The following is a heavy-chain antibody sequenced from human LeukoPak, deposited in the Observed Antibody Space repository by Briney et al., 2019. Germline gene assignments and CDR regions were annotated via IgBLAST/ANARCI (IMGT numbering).Heavy chain of an antibody. J-gene: IGHJ5*02. CDR2: ISSSSYI. Sequence: GGSLRLSCAASGFTFSSYSMNWVRQAPGKGLEWVSSISSSSYIYYADSVKGRFTISRDNAKNSLYLQMNSLRAEDTAVYYCAREVECGSYQRCVNNWFDPWGQGTLVTVSS. D-gene: IGHD1-26*01. CDR3: AREVECGSYQRCVNNWFDP. V-gene: IGHV3-21*01. CDR1: GFTFSSYS.